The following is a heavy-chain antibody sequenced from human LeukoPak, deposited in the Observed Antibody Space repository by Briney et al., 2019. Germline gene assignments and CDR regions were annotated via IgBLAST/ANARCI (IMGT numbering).Heavy chain of an antibody. V-gene: IGHV1-24*01. CDR2: FDPEDGET. Sequence: ASVRVSCKVSGYTLTELSMHWVRQAPGKGLEWMGGFDPEDGETIYAQKVQGRVTMTEGTSTDTAYIELSSLRSEDTAVYYCATDVFVVRGVARDYWGQGTLVT. CDR1: GYTLTELS. CDR3: ATDVFVVRGVARDY. J-gene: IGHJ4*02. D-gene: IGHD3-10*01.